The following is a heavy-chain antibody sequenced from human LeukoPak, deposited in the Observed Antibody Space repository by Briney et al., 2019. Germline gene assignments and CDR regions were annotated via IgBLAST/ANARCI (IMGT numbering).Heavy chain of an antibody. CDR2: ISSSGST. D-gene: IGHD6-6*01. CDR1: GDSISSGDYY. J-gene: IGHJ4*02. Sequence: SETLSLTCTVSGDSISSGDYYWSWIRQPAGTGLEWIGRISSSGSTNYNPSLKSRVTISVDTSKNQFSLKLSSVTAADTAVYFCARDDYTTSSGASSEFEYWGQGHLVIVSS. V-gene: IGHV4-61*02. CDR3: ARDDYTTSSGASSEFEY.